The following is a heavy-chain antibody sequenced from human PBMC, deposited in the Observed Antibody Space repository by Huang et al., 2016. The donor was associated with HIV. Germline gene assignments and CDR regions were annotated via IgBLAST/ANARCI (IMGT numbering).Heavy chain of an antibody. V-gene: IGHV3-21*02. CDR2: IGIDSSYR. CDR3: AYQQWLVGGLNH. Sequence: EVELVESGGGLVKPGGALRLSCAASGLACSSYGMNWVRQAAGKGREWVAFIGIDSSYRYYADSVKGRVTISRDNAKSSIYLQLDSLRAEDTAVYYCAYQQWLVGGLNHWGQGTLVVVSS. J-gene: IGHJ5*02. CDR1: GLACSSYG. D-gene: IGHD6-19*01.